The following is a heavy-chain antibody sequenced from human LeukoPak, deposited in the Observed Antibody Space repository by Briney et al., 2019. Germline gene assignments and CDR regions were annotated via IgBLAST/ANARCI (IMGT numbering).Heavy chain of an antibody. CDR3: ARDLGVVSHYYFDY. CDR2: ISSSSSTI. V-gene: IGHV3-48*01. D-gene: IGHD7-27*01. J-gene: IGHJ4*02. CDR1: GFTFSSYS. Sequence: GGSLRLSCAASGFTFSSYSLNCVRQAPGKGLEWVSYISSSSSTIYYADSVKGRFTISRDNAKNSLYLQMNSLRAEDTAVYYCARDLGVVSHYYFDYWGQGTLVTVSS.